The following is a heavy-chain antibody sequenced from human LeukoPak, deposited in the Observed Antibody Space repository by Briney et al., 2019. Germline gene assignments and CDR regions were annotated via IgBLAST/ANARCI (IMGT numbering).Heavy chain of an antibody. CDR3: ARLGVKIVAGVSLRRSGCHWFDP. Sequence: GESPKISCKGGGENFNNYWIVWVREMPGKGLEGMGDIYLDDSDPKYTPSFKGQDTISADKSIRPAHPQGSALRASDSAIYYCARLGVKIVAGVSLRRSGCHWFDPWGQGTLVTVSS. J-gene: IGHJ5*02. CDR1: GENFNNYW. D-gene: IGHD3-16*01. V-gene: IGHV5-51*01. CDR2: IYLDDSDP.